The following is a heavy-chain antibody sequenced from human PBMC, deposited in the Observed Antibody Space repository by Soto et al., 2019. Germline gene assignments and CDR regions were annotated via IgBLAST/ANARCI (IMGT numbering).Heavy chain of an antibody. CDR2: INHSGST. CDR3: ARGRRQYYGSGSPLDYYYYYYMDV. V-gene: IGHV4-34*01. J-gene: IGHJ6*03. CDR1: GGSFSGYY. D-gene: IGHD3-10*01. Sequence: TLSLTCAVYGGSFSGYYWSWIRQPPGKGLEWIGEINHSGSTNYNPSLKSRVTISVDTSKNQFSLKLSSVTAADTAVYYCARGRRQYYGSGSPLDYYYYYYMDVWGKGTTVTVSS.